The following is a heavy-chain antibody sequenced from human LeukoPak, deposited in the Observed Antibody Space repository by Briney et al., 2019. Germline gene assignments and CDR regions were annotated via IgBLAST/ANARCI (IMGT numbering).Heavy chain of an antibody. CDR2: ISNSGDFT. D-gene: IGHD2-15*01. V-gene: IGHV3-23*01. CDR1: GFTFSSYA. J-gene: IGHJ6*02. Sequence: PGGSLRLSCATSGFTFSSYAMNWVRQAPGKGLECVSFISNSGDFTYYAASVKGRFTVSRDNSKNTLYLQMNSLRADDTAVYYCAGCSGGSCYSRGKYGMDVWGQGTTVIVSS. CDR3: AGCSGGSCYSRGKYGMDV.